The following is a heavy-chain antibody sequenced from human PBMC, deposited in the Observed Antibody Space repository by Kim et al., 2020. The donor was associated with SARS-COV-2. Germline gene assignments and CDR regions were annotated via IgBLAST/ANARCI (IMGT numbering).Heavy chain of an antibody. CDR1: GFTFSSYA. Sequence: GGSLRLSCAASGFTFSSYAMSWVRQAPGKGLEWVSAISGSGGSTYYADSVKGRFTISRDNSKNTLYLQMNSLRAEDTAVYYCAKDRGDCSSTSCARGRGYGMDVWGQGTTVTVSS. CDR3: AKDRGDCSSTSCARGRGYGMDV. V-gene: IGHV3-23*01. CDR2: ISGSGGST. D-gene: IGHD2-2*01. J-gene: IGHJ6*02.